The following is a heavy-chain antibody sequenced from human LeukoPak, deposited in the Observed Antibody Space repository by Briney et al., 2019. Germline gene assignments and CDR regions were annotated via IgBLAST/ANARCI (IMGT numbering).Heavy chain of an antibody. CDR3: ARDIAAAEYNWFDP. V-gene: IGHV4-61*02. Sequence: SETLSLTCTVSGGSISSGSYYWSWIRQPAWKGLEWIGRIYTSGSTNYNPSLKSRVTISVDTSKNQFSLKLSSVTAADTAVYYCARDIAAAEYNWFDPWGQGTLVTVSS. CDR1: GGSISSGSYY. D-gene: IGHD6-13*01. J-gene: IGHJ5*02. CDR2: IYTSGST.